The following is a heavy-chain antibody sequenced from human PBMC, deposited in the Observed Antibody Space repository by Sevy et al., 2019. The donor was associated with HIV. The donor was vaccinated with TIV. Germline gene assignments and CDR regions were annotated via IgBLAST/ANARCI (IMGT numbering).Heavy chain of an antibody. CDR1: GFTFSPYW. J-gene: IGHJ4*02. D-gene: IGHD1-26*01. CDR3: ARGVGLDC. V-gene: IGHV3-7*01. CDR2: IRPEGGDK. Sequence: GGSLRLSCAASGFTFSPYWMTWVRQAPGKGLEWVANIRPEGGDKYYVDSVKGRFTISRDNAKNSLYLQMNSLRADDTAMYYCARGVGLDCWGQGALVTVSS.